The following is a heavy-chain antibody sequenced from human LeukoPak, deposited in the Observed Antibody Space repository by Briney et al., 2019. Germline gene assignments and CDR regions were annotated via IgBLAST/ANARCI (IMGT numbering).Heavy chain of an antibody. Sequence: SETLSLTCTVSGGSISCGGYYWSWIRQHPGKGLEWIGYIYYSGSTYYNPALKSRVTILVDTSKNQFSLKLSSVTAEDTAVYYCARAAPHYDDSSGGFDYWGQGTLVSVSS. CDR2: IYYSGST. J-gene: IGHJ4*02. CDR3: ARAAPHYDDSSGGFDY. V-gene: IGHV4-31*03. CDR1: GGSISCGGYY. D-gene: IGHD3-22*01.